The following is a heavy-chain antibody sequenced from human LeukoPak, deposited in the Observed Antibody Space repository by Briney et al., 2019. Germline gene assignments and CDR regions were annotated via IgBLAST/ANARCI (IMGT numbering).Heavy chain of an antibody. D-gene: IGHD6-6*01. CDR2: ISSSSHYT. CDR1: GFTFSSYT. V-gene: IGHV3-21*01. CDR3: AKDGKYSSSSPYYFDY. J-gene: IGHJ4*02. Sequence: PGGSLRLSCAASGFTFSSYTMNWVRQAPGKGLEWVSYISSSSHYTYYADSVKGRFTISRDNAKNSLYLQMNTLRAQETPVYYCAKDGKYSSSSPYYFDYWGQGTLVTVSS.